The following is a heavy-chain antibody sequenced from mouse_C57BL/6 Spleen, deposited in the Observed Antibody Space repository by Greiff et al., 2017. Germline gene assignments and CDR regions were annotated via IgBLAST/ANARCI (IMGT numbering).Heavy chain of an antibody. V-gene: IGHV1-18*01. J-gene: IGHJ4*01. Sequence: EVKLQESGPELVKPGASVKIPCKASGYTFTDYNMDWVKQSHGKSLEWIGDINPNNGGTIYNQKFKGKATLTVDKSSSTAYMELRSLTSEDTAVYYCARLKRGYDEESYYYAMDYWGQGTSVTVSS. CDR1: GYTFTDYN. CDR2: INPNNGGT. CDR3: ARLKRGYDEESYYYAMDY. D-gene: IGHD2-2*01.